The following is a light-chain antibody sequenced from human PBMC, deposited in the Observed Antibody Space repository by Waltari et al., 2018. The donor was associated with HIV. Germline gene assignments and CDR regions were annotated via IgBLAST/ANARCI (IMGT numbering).Light chain of an antibody. CDR2: DVN. J-gene: IGLJ1*01. CDR1: TSAVGFYDY. V-gene: IGLV2-11*01. CDR3: CAYAAGHVSYV. Sequence: QSALTQPPSVSGSPGQSVSLSCSGTTSAVGFYDYVSWYQQYPGKAPKLIIFDVNQRPSGVPERFSGSKSGNTASLTISGLQTEDEADYFCCAYAAGHVSYVFGNGTAVAVL.